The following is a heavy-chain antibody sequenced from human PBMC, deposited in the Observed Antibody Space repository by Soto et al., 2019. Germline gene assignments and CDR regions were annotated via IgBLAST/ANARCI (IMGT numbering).Heavy chain of an antibody. V-gene: IGHV1-18*01. CDR2: INTYNGNT. Sequence: QIQLVQAGAEVKKPGASVKLSCRASGYTCTNSGISWVRQAPGQGLEWMGWINTYNGNTHYAQRLQGRVTMTTDTSTNTAYMELRSLRSDGTAMYFCARDPMTGYLQFDYWGQGTLVTVSS. CDR1: GYTCTNSG. J-gene: IGHJ4*02. D-gene: IGHD3-9*01. CDR3: ARDPMTGYLQFDY.